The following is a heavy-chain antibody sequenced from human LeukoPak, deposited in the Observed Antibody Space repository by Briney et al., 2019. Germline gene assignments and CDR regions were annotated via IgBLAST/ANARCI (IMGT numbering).Heavy chain of an antibody. CDR2: VYYTGST. CDR1: GGSISSYY. Sequence: SETLSLTCTASGGSISSYYWSWIRQPPGKGLEWIGYVYYTGSTNYNPSLQSRVSISVDTSKNLFSLRLSSVTAADTAVYYCARADCTVASCYAWRDAFHIWGQGTMVSVSS. V-gene: IGHV4-59*01. CDR3: ARADCTVASCYAWRDAFHI. J-gene: IGHJ3*02. D-gene: IGHD2-2*01.